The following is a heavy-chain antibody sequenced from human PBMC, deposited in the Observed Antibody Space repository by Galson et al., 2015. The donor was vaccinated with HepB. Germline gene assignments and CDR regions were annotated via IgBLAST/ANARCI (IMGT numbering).Heavy chain of an antibody. CDR1: GFSFFSYA. V-gene: IGHV3-30-3*01. CDR2: ISYEGTNK. J-gene: IGHJ4*02. D-gene: IGHD4-17*01. CDR3: ARVADADYGDHSHFDY. Sequence: SLRLSCAASGFSFFSYAMHWVRQAPGKGLEWVAVISYEGTNKYYADSVKGRFTISRDNSKNTLYLQINSLRAEDTAVYYCARVADADYGDHSHFDYWGQGTLVTVSS.